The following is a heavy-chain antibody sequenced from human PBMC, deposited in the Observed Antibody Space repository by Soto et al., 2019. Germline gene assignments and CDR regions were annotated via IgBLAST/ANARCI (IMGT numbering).Heavy chain of an antibody. V-gene: IGHV3-21*01. D-gene: IGHD1-26*01. Sequence: PGGSLRLSCAVSGFTFNSYSMNWVRQAPGKGLEWVSSISSFSNYMYYTDSVKGRFTIPRDNAKNSLYLQMNSLRDEDTAVYYCARDLMCDLLSGNYYRSDVLRHTTTVTFS. J-gene: IGHJ6*02. CDR2: ISSFSNYM. CDR3: ARDLMCDLLSGNYYRSDV. CDR1: GFTFNSYS.